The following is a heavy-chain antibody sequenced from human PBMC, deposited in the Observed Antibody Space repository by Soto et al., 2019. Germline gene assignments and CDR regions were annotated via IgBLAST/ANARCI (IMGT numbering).Heavy chain of an antibody. Sequence: SETLSLTCAVYGGSVNGYYWNWIRQPPGKGLEWIGEINHTRGTHYNPSLKSRVTMSVDTSKNQFSLRLSSVTAADTAIYYCATRITVFGLLIPPFDPWGQGTQVTVSS. CDR3: ATRITVFGLLIPPFDP. CDR2: INHTRGT. V-gene: IGHV4-34*01. CDR1: GGSVNGYY. J-gene: IGHJ5*02. D-gene: IGHD3-3*01.